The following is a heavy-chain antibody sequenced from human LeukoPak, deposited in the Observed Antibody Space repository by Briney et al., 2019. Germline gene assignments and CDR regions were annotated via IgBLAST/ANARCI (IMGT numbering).Heavy chain of an antibody. CDR3: ASPGEKDYYFDY. Sequence: PGGSLRLSCAASGFTFSRYGMHWDRQAPGKGLEWVAVISYDASNKYYADSVKGRFTISRDNSKNTLFLQMDSLRSEDTAVYYCASPGEKDYYFDYWGQGTLVTVSS. CDR2: ISYDASNK. CDR1: GFTFSRYG. D-gene: IGHD3-16*01. V-gene: IGHV3-30*03. J-gene: IGHJ4*02.